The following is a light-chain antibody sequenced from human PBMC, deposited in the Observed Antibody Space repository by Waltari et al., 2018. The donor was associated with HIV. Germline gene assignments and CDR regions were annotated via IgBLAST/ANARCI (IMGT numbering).Light chain of an antibody. CDR1: QSVANN. V-gene: IGKV3-15*01. Sequence: DIVMTQSPVTLSVSPGKTATLSCRASQSVANNLAWYQQKPGQTPRLLIYAASTRATGISPRFSGSGSGTNFALTISSLQSEDVAFCYCQQYNNWPWFTFGQGTKVEIK. J-gene: IGKJ2*01. CDR2: AAS. CDR3: QQYNNWPWFT.